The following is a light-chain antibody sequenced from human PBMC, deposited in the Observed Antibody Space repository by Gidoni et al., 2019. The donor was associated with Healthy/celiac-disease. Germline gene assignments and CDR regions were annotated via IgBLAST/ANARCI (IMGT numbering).Light chain of an antibody. CDR1: QDISNY. V-gene: IGKV1-33*01. Sequence: DIQMTQSPSSLSASVGDSVTITCQASQDISNYLNWYQQKPGKAPKLLIYDASNVETGVPSRGSGSGSGTDFTFTSSSLQHEDIATYYCQQYDNLPFTFGPGTKVDIK. CDR2: DAS. J-gene: IGKJ3*01. CDR3: QQYDNLPFT.